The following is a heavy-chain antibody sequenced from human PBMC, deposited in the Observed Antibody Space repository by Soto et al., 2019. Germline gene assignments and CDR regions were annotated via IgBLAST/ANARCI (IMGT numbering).Heavy chain of an antibody. V-gene: IGHV3-23*01. CDR2: ITVSGDGT. CDR3: ATSIGALNEN. Sequence: GGSLRLSCLTSGFTFSAYAMTGVRQAPGKGLDWVSAITVSGDGTFYADSVNGRFTISRDNSKNTLFPQMNSLTVEDTALYFCATSIGALNENWGQGTLVTFSS. CDR1: GFTFSAYA. J-gene: IGHJ4*02. D-gene: IGHD3-16*01.